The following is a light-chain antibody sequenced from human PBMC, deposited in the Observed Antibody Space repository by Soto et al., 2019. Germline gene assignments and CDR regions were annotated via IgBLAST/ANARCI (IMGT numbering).Light chain of an antibody. J-gene: IGKJ1*01. CDR1: ENMYTN. CDR2: AAS. Sequence: EMVITQSPATLSVSPGERATLSCRASENMYTNLAWYGQKPGPAARLLFYAASTRDTGLPARFSGTGSGTEFTLTINSLQAEDPAVYYCQQYRNWPRTFGQGTKVDIK. CDR3: QQYRNWPRT. V-gene: IGKV3D-15*01.